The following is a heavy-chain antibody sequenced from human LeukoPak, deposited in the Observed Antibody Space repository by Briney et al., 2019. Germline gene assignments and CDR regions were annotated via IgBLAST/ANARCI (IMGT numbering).Heavy chain of an antibody. CDR2: IYTSGST. CDR3: AREEYQLLSFDY. CDR1: GGSISGYY. D-gene: IGHD2-2*01. Sequence: PSETLSLTCTVSGGSISGYYRSWIRQPAGKGLEWIGRIYTSGSTNYNPSLKSRVTMSVDTSKNQFSLKLSSVTAADTAVYYCAREEYQLLSFDYWGQGTLVTVSS. J-gene: IGHJ4*02. V-gene: IGHV4-4*07.